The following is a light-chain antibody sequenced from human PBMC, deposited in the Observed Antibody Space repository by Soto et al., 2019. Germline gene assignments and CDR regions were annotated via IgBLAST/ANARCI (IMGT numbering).Light chain of an antibody. CDR3: SSYTSSSTLGGV. CDR1: SSDVVGYNY. CDR2: DVS. Sequence: QSVLTQPASLSGSPGQSITISCTGTSSDVVGYNYVSWYQQHPGKAPKLMIYDVSNRPSGVSNRFSGSKSGNTASLTISGLQAEDEADYYCSSYTSSSTLGGVFGTGTKVTVL. V-gene: IGLV2-14*01. J-gene: IGLJ1*01.